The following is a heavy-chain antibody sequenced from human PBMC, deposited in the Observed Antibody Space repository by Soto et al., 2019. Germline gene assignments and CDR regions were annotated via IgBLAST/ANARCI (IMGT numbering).Heavy chain of an antibody. J-gene: IGHJ6*02. V-gene: IGHV4-59*01. Sequence: SEALSLTCTVSDGAISSYDWSLIRQPPGKGLEWVGYIYYSGSTNYNPSLKSRGTISVDTSKNQFSLKLSSVTAADTAVYYCATSIAAAGPYYYYGMDVWGQGTTVTVSS. CDR2: IYYSGST. D-gene: IGHD6-13*01. CDR1: DGAISSYD. CDR3: ATSIAAAGPYYYYGMDV.